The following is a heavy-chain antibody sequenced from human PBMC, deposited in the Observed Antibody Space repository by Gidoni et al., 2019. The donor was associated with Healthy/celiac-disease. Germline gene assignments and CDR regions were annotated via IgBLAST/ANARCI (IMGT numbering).Heavy chain of an antibody. CDR3: AKPVRAYCGGDCYSGRGYFDY. V-gene: IGHV3-30*18. Sequence: QVQLVESGGGVVQPGRSLRLSCAASGFTFSSYGMHWVRQAPGKGLEWVAVISDDGSNKYYADSVKGRFTISRDNSKNTLYLQMNSLRAEDTAVYYCAKPVRAYCGGDCYSGRGYFDYWGQGTLVTVSS. J-gene: IGHJ4*02. CDR2: ISDDGSNK. D-gene: IGHD2-21*02. CDR1: GFTFSSYG.